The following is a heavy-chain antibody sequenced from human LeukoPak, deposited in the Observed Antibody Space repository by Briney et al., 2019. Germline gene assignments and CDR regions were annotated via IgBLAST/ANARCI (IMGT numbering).Heavy chain of an antibody. V-gene: IGHV3-20*01. Sequence: GGSLRLSCAASGFTFDDYGMSWVRQAPGKGLEWVSGINWNGGSTGYADSVKGRFTISRDNAKNSLYLQMNSLRAEDTALYHCARHMITFGGVIASFDYWGQGSLVTVSS. D-gene: IGHD3-16*02. J-gene: IGHJ4*02. CDR3: ARHMITFGGVIASFDY. CDR2: INWNGGST. CDR1: GFTFDDYG.